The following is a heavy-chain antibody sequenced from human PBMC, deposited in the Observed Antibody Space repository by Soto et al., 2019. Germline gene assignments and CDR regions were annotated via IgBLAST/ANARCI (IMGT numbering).Heavy chain of an antibody. CDR3: AKEISSS. J-gene: IGHJ4*02. CDR1: GFSFSINW. V-gene: IGHV3-7*03. Sequence: GGSLRLSCAASGFSFSINWMNWVRQAPGKGLEWLANINQDGRKTFYVDSVKGRFTISRDNSKKTLYLQMNSLRAEDTAVYYCAKEISSSWGQGTLVTVSS. CDR2: INQDGRKT. D-gene: IGHD6-13*01.